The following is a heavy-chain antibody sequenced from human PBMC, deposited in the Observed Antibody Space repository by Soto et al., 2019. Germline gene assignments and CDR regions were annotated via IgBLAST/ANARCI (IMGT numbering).Heavy chain of an antibody. CDR2: ISYDGSNK. J-gene: IGHJ6*02. CDR1: GFTFSSYG. D-gene: IGHD6-13*01. Sequence: GGSLRLSCAASGFTFSSYGMHWVRQAPGKGLEWVAVISYDGSNKYYADSVKGRFTISRDNSKNTLYLQMNSLRAEDTAVYYCAKDRIAAAGNYYYYGMDVWGQGTTVTVSS. CDR3: AKDRIAAAGNYYYYGMDV. V-gene: IGHV3-30*18.